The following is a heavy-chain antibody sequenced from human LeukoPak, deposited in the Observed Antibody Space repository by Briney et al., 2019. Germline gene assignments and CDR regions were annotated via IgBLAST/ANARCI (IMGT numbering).Heavy chain of an antibody. D-gene: IGHD5-24*01. CDR1: GYTFTSYG. CDR2: ISAYNGNT. Sequence: ASVTVSCKASGYTFTSYGISWVRQAPGQGLEWMGWISAYNGNTNYAQKLQGRVTMTTDTSTSTAYMELRSLRSDDTAVYYCARDPGDGYNYYYYYGMDVWGQGTTVTVSS. CDR3: ARDPGDGYNYYYYYGMDV. V-gene: IGHV1-18*01. J-gene: IGHJ6*02.